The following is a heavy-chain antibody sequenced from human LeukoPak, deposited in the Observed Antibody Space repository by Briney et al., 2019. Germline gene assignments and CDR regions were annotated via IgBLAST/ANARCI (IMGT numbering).Heavy chain of an antibody. J-gene: IGHJ5*02. V-gene: IGHV3-21*01. CDR3: ARDSPYYYDSSGYPNWFDP. CDR2: ISSSSSYI. CDR1: GFTFSSYS. Sequence: GGSLRLSCAASGFTFSSYSMNWVRQAPGKGLEWVSSISSSSSYIYYADSVKGRFTISRDNAKNSLYLQMNSRRAEDTAVYYCARDSPYYYDSSGYPNWFDPWGQGTLVTVSS. D-gene: IGHD3-22*01.